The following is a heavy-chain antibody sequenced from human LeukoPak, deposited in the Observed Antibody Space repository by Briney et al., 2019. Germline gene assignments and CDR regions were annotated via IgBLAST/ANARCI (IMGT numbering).Heavy chain of an antibody. D-gene: IGHD5-18*01. CDR2: IIPILGIA. CDR3: ARVHTAMADAFDI. J-gene: IGHJ3*02. CDR1: GGTFSSYA. V-gene: IGHV1-69*04. Sequence: GASVKVSCKASGGTFSSYAVSWVRQAPGPGLEWMGRIIPILGIANYAQKFQGRVTITADKSTSTAYMELSSLRSEGTAVYYCARVHTAMADAFDIWGQGTMVTVSS.